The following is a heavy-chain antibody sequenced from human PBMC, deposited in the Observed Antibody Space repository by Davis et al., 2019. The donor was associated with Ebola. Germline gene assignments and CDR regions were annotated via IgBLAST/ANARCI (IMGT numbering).Heavy chain of an antibody. D-gene: IGHD1-26*01. Sequence: PSETLSLTCAASGFTFSSYSMNWVRQAPGKGLEWVSYISSSSSTIYYADSVKGRFTISRDNSKNTLYLQMNSLRAEDTAVYYCAKDSGNYFSFAAFDIWGQGTMVTVSS. CDR1: GFTFSSYS. V-gene: IGHV3-48*01. J-gene: IGHJ3*02. CDR3: AKDSGNYFSFAAFDI. CDR2: ISSSSSTI.